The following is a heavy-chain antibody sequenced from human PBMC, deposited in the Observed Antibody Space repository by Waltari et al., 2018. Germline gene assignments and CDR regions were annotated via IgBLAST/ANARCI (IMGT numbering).Heavy chain of an antibody. J-gene: IGHJ1*01. CDR2: ISAYNGNT. D-gene: IGHD2-21*01. CDR3: ARCQDGGDCYYGYFQH. Sequence: EWMGWISAYNGNTNYAQKLQGRVTMTTDTSTSTAYMELRSLRSDDTAVYYCARCQDGGDCYYGYFQHWGQGTLVTVSS. V-gene: IGHV1-18*01.